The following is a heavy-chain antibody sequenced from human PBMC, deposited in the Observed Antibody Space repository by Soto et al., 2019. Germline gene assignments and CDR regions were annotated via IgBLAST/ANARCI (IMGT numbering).Heavy chain of an antibody. CDR3: ARGKPVTGPNAAFDI. D-gene: IGHD6-19*01. J-gene: IGHJ3*02. Sequence: GGSLRLSCAASGFTFSSYAMSWVRQAPGKGLEWLSIIYSGGQTYTAESVKDRFTISRDNSKNTLYLQMDSLRVEDTGVYHCARGKPVTGPNAAFDIWGQGTVVTVSS. V-gene: IGHV3-66*01. CDR1: GFTFSSYA. CDR2: IYSGGQT.